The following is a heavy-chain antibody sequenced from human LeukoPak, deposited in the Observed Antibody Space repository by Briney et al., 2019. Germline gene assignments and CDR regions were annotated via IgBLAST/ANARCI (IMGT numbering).Heavy chain of an antibody. J-gene: IGHJ4*02. CDR2: ISGSGEST. D-gene: IGHD5-12*01. CDR3: ARWLRRPIAS. CDR1: VFTFSNYA. V-gene: IGHV3-23*01. Sequence: GGSLRLSCAASVFTFSNYARTGVRQAPGKGLEGVSSISGSGESTYYADSVPGRFAISRDNSRRTLYLQMHTLRAEDTAVYYCARWLRRPIASWGQGTLVTVSS.